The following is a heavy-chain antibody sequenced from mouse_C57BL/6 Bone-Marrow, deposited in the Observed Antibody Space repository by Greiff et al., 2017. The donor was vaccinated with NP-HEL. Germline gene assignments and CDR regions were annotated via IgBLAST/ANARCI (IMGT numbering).Heavy chain of an antibody. V-gene: IGHV8-8*01. Sequence: VKLQESGPGILQPSQSLSLTCSFSGFSLSTFGMGVGWIRQPSGQGLVWLVHIWWADDKYYNPALKSRLTISKDTSNNQVFLKIANVDTANTATYYCARIANYYGSSYEFADWGQGTRVTVSA. D-gene: IGHD1-1*01. J-gene: IGHJ3*01. CDR2: IWWADDK. CDR1: GFSLSTFGMG. CDR3: ARIANYYGSSYEFAD.